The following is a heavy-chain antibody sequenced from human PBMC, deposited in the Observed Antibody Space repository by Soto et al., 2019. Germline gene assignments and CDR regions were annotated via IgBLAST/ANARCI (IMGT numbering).Heavy chain of an antibody. J-gene: IGHJ6*03. CDR1: GFTFSSYS. V-gene: IGHV3-21*01. Sequence: GGSLRLSCAASGFTFSSYSMNWVRQAPGKGLEWVSSISSSSSYIYYADSVKGRFTISRDNAKNSLYLQMNSLRAEDTAVYYCARDKGVGFVEYSSSSAQPHRYYKDVWGKGNTVTVSS. CDR3: ARDKGVGFVEYSSSSAQPHRYYKDV. D-gene: IGHD6-6*01. CDR2: ISSSSSYI.